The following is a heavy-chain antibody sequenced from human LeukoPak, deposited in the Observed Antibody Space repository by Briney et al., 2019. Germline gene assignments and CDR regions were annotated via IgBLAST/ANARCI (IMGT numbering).Heavy chain of an antibody. V-gene: IGHV3-64*01. CDR1: GFTFSSYS. D-gene: IGHD3-10*01. J-gene: IGHJ5*02. CDR3: AKDLDDYYGSGSHPSFDP. CDR2: ISANGDNT. Sequence: GGSLRLFCAASGFTFSSYSMHWVRQAPGKGLEYVSAISANGDNTYYANSVKGRFTISRDNSKDMLYLQMGSLRPEDMAVYYCAKDLDDYYGSGSHPSFDPWGQGTLVTVSS.